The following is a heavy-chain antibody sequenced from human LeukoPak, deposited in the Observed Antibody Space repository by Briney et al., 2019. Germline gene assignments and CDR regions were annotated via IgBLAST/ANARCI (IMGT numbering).Heavy chain of an antibody. D-gene: IGHD1-7*01. Sequence: ASVKVSCKASGYTFTSYYMHWVRQAPGQGLEWMGIINPSGGSTSYAQKFQGRVTMTRDMSTSTVYMELSSLRSEDTAVYYCARDTNWNYVFDYWGQGTLVTVSS. CDR1: GYTFTSYY. J-gene: IGHJ4*02. CDR3: ARDTNWNYVFDY. V-gene: IGHV1-46*01. CDR2: INPSGGST.